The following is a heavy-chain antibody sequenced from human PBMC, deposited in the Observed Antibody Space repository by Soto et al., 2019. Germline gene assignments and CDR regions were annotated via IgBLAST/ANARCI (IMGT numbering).Heavy chain of an antibody. CDR1: GFNFSFYA. CDR3: ARAGCSSIWCVTQFDN. V-gene: IGHV3-30-3*01. J-gene: IGHJ4*02. CDR2: ISFDGNNI. Sequence: PWGSLRLSCASSGFNFSFYAMHFVRHTPGKGLEWVAVISFDGNNIYYADSVRGRFTISRDSSSSMLYLQINSLKPEDSAIYYCARAGCSSIWCVTQFDNWGQGTLVTVS. D-gene: IGHD2-2*01.